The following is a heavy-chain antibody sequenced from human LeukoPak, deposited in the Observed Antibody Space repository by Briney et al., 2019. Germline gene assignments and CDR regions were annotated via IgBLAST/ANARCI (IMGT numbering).Heavy chain of an antibody. J-gene: IGHJ4*02. V-gene: IGHV4-4*07. CDR3: ARELWGPAAIDY. CDR1: GGFISSYY. CDR2: IYTSGTT. D-gene: IGHD2-2*01. Sequence: SETLSLTCTVSGGFISSYYWSWIRQPAGKGLEWIGRIYTSGTTSYKPSLKSRVTMSVDTSKNQFSLKLSSVTAADTAVYYCARELWGPAAIDYWGQGTLVTVSS.